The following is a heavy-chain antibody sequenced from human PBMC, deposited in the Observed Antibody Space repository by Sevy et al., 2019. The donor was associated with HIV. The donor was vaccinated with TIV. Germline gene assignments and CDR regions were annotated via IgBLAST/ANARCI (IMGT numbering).Heavy chain of an antibody. V-gene: IGHV3-48*01. CDR3: ARGPGPTRSGSFDP. CDR2: ISSSSAI. D-gene: IGHD3-10*01. J-gene: IGHJ5*02. CDR1: GFTFSSYS. Sequence: GGSLRLSCAASGFTFSSYSMNWVRQAPGKGLEWVSYISSSSAIYYADAVKGRFTISRDNAKKSLYLQMNSLRAEDTAVYYCARGPGPTRSGSFDPWGQGTLVTVSS.